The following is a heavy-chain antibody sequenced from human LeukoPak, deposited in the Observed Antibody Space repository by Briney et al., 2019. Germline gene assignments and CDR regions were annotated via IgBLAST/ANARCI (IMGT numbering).Heavy chain of an antibody. D-gene: IGHD6-6*01. CDR1: GFTFSNYE. J-gene: IGHJ4*02. CDR3: ARRGGSSSRRSPIDY. Sequence: GGSLRLSCAASGFTFSNYEMNWVRQAPGKGLEWVSFISTSGGLIYYADSVKGRFTISRDNAKNSLFLHMNSLRAEDTAVYYCARRGGSSSRRSPIDYWGQGTLVTVSS. CDR2: ISTSGGLI. V-gene: IGHV3-48*03.